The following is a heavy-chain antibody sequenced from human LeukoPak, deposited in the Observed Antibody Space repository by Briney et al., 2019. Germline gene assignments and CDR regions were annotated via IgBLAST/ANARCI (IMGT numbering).Heavy chain of an antibody. CDR2: ISGSGGST. J-gene: IGHJ4*02. Sequence: PGGSLRLSCTASGFTFGDYAMSWVRQAPGKGLEWVSAISGSGGSTYYADSVKGRFTISRDNSKNSLYLQMNSLRAEDTAVYYCARYDRSGFDYWGQGTLVTVSS. CDR1: GFTFGDYA. D-gene: IGHD3-22*01. CDR3: ARYDRSGFDY. V-gene: IGHV3-23*01.